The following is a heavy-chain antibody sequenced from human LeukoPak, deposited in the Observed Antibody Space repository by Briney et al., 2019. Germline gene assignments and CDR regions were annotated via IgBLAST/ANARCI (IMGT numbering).Heavy chain of an antibody. CDR1: RYTFSSYD. J-gene: IGHJ1*01. V-gene: IGHV1-8*01. D-gene: IGHD6-19*01. CDR2: MNPNSGNT. CDR3: ARRVGSGWPVQH. Sequence: GSSVKVSCKASRYTFSSYDINWVRQATGQPLERRGWMNPNSGNTGYAQKFQGRLNMTRNTSIDTAYMERSSLRSDDTAVYYCARRVGSGWPVQHWGQGTLVTVSS.